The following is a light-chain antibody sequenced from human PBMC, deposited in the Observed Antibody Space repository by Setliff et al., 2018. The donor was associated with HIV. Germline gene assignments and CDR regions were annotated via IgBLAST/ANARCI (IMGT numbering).Light chain of an antibody. J-gene: IGLJ1*01. V-gene: IGLV2-14*01. CDR2: EVS. CDR3: CSYTSRNTDV. CDR1: SSDVGAYNY. Sequence: QSVLTQPASVSGSPGQSITISCTGTSSDVGAYNYVSWYQQYPGKALKLMIYEVSNRPSGVSNRFSGSKSGNTASLTISGLQAEDEADYYCCSYTSRNTDVFGTGTKVTVL.